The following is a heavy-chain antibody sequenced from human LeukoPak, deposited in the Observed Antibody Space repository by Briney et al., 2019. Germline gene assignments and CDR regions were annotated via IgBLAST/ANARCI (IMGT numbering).Heavy chain of an antibody. CDR2: IRSKAYGGTT. D-gene: IGHD3-10*01. CDR3: TRRDVLLWFGARTGYYYMDV. CDR1: GFTFGDYA. V-gene: IGHV3-49*04. Sequence: GGSLRLSCTASGFTFGDYAMSWVRQAPGKGLEWVGFIRSKAYGGTTEYAASVKGRFIISRDDSKSIAYLQMNSLKTEDTAVYYCTRRDVLLWFGARTGYYYMDVWGKGTTVTVSS. J-gene: IGHJ6*03.